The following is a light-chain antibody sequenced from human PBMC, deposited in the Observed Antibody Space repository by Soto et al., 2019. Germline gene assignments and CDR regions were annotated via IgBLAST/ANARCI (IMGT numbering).Light chain of an antibody. CDR1: QSVDSY. CDR3: QQRSNWPRT. J-gene: IGKJ1*01. V-gene: IGKV3-11*01. CDR2: DAF. Sequence: EIVLTQSPATLSLSPGERATLSCRASQSVDSYLAWYQHKPGQAPRLLIYDAFNRATGIPARFSGSGSGTDFTLTISSLEPEDFAVDYGQQRSNWPRTFGQGTKLEIK.